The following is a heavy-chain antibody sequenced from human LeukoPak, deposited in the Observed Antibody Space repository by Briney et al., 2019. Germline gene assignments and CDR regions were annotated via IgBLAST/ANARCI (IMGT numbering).Heavy chain of an antibody. Sequence: GGSLRLSCAASGFTFSSYWMSWVRQAPGKGLEWVANIKQDGSEKYYVDSVKGRFTISRDNSKNTLSLQMNSLRAEDTAIYYCARDKNGPETWGQGTLVTVSS. D-gene: IGHD1-14*01. CDR2: IKQDGSEK. J-gene: IGHJ4*02. V-gene: IGHV3-7*03. CDR3: ARDKNGPET. CDR1: GFTFSSYW.